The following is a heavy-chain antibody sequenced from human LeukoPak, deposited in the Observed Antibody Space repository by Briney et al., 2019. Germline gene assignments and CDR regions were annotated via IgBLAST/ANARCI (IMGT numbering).Heavy chain of an antibody. CDR1: GFTFSDYA. CDR2: INGSATYT. D-gene: IGHD3-22*01. J-gene: IGHJ2*01. CDR3: AKDGYYDSSAYYYVRYFDL. V-gene: IGHV3-23*01. Sequence: GGSLRLSCVVSGFTFSDYAMNWVRQAPGKGLEWVSPINGSATYTNYADSVKGRFTISRHNSKNTLYLQMNSLRVEDTAVYYCAKDGYYDSSAYYYVRYFDLWGRGTLVTVSS.